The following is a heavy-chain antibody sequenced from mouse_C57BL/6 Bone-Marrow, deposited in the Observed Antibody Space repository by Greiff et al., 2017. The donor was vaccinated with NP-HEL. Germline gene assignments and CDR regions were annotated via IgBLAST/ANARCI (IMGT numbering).Heavy chain of an antibody. CDR2: IDPSDSYT. J-gene: IGHJ3*01. CDR1: GYTFTSYW. Sequence: QVQLQQPGAELVMPGASVKLSCKASGYTFTSYWMHWVKQRPGQGLEWIGAIDPSDSYTNYNQKFKGKSTLTVDKSSSTAYMQLSGLTSEDSAVYYCAREGFAYWGQGTLVTVSA. CDR3: AREGFAY. V-gene: IGHV1-69*01.